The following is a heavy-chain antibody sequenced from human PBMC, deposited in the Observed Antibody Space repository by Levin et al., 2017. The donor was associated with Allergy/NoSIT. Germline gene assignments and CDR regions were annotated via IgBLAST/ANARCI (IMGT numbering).Heavy chain of an antibody. CDR2: VSSASSYI. D-gene: IGHD1/OR15-1a*01. CDR1: GFIFSTFS. CDR3: VRSKSIIGTEDLKVMDV. J-gene: IGHJ6*02. Sequence: PGGSLRLSCAGSGFIFSTFSLHWVRQPPGKGLEWVSSVSSASSYIYYAESVKGRFTISRDNAKNSLNLQMTGLRADDTAVYYCVRSKSIIGTEDLKVMDVWGQGTTVTVSS. V-gene: IGHV3-21*06.